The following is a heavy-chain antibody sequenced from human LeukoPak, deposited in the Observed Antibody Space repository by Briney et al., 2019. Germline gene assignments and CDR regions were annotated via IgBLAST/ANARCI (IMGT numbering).Heavy chain of an antibody. J-gene: IGHJ5*02. CDR2: ISGSGGST. Sequence: GASLRLSCAASGFTFSSYAMSWVRQAPGKGLEWVSAISGSGGSTYYADSVKGRFTISGDNSKNTLYLQMNSLRAEDTAVYYCAKSLSGWVPFDPWGQGTLVTVSS. CDR1: GFTFSSYA. CDR3: AKSLSGWVPFDP. V-gene: IGHV3-23*01. D-gene: IGHD6-19*01.